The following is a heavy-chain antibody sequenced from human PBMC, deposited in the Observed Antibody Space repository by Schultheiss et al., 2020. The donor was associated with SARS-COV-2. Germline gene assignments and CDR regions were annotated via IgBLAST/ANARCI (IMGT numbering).Heavy chain of an antibody. CDR3: AKDMVAYYYDSTLGSYYFDY. Sequence: GGSLRLSCAAYGFTFDDYAMHWVRQAPGKGLEWVSLISGDGGSTYYADSVKGRFTISRDNSKNSLYLQMNSLRAEDTALYYCAKDMVAYYYDSTLGSYYFDYWGLGTLVTVSS. V-gene: IGHV3-43*02. CDR1: GFTFDDYA. CDR2: ISGDGGST. D-gene: IGHD3-22*01. J-gene: IGHJ4*02.